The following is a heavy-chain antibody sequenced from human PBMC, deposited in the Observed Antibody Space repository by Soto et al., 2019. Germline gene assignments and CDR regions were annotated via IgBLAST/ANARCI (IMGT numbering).Heavy chain of an antibody. D-gene: IGHD3-22*01. CDR3: ARDRVPNFYYYDSSGVTFDY. J-gene: IGHJ4*02. V-gene: IGHV3-30-3*01. Sequence: PGGSLRLSCAASGFTFSSYAMHWVRQAPGKGLEWVAVISYDGSNKYYADSVKGRFTISRDNSKNTLYLQMNSLRAEDTAVYYCARDRVPNFYYYDSSGVTFDYWGQGTLVTVSS. CDR1: GFTFSSYA. CDR2: ISYDGSNK.